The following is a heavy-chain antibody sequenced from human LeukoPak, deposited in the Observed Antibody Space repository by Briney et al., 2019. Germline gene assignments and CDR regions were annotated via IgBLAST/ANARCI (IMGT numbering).Heavy chain of an antibody. V-gene: IGHV5-51*01. J-gene: IGHJ4*02. Sequence: GESLKISCKGSGYSFTSYWIGWVRQMPGKGLEWMGVIYPGDSDTRYSPSFQGQVTISADKSISTAYLQWSSLKSSDTAMYYCARRGEMAAKAFDYWGQGTLVTVSS. CDR2: IYPGDSDT. CDR1: GYSFTSYW. D-gene: IGHD5-24*01. CDR3: ARRGEMAAKAFDY.